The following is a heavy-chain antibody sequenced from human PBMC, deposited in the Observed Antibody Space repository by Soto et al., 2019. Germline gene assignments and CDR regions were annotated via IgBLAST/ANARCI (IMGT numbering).Heavy chain of an antibody. D-gene: IGHD1-26*01. CDR1: GGSIRSYY. CDR3: AREGASGFGMDV. CDR2: IYTSGST. V-gene: IGHV4-4*07. Sequence: QVQLQESGPGLVKPSATLSLTRNVSGGSIRSYYWRWVRQPAGKPLEWIGRIYTSGSTNYNPSLKSRVSMSVDTSKIPFSLEVTSVTASDTAVYYCAREGASGFGMDVWGLGTTVTVSS. J-gene: IGHJ6*02.